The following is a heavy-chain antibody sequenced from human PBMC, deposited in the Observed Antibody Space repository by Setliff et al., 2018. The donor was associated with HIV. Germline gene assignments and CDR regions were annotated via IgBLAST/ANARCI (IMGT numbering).Heavy chain of an antibody. D-gene: IGHD5-12*01. Sequence: GGSLRLSCTASGFTFGDNFGDNAMSWVRQAPGKGLEWVGFIRSKAYGGTTEYAASVKGRFTISRDDSKSIAYLQMNSLKTEDTAVYYCTSERDGYNYGRPAFDIWGQGTVVTVSS. V-gene: IGHV3-49*04. CDR3: TSERDGYNYGRPAFDI. J-gene: IGHJ3*02. CDR1: GFTFGDNFGDNA. CDR2: IRSKAYGGTT.